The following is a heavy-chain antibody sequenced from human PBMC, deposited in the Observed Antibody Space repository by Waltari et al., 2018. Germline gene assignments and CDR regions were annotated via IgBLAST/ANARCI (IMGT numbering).Heavy chain of an antibody. V-gene: IGHV4-4*02. Sequence: LLQESVPGLVQPSGTLSLICAFCGDCWHYWWSWVRQPPGKGLEWIGQVLGSGRTNYNPSFASRVTFSLDTSTHQFALKMTSATAADTALYYCASDRGRGLYLDTWGQGILVTVSP. CDR1: GDCWHYW. D-gene: IGHD2-15*01. J-gene: IGHJ4*02. CDR2: VLGSGRT. CDR3: ASDRGRGLYLDT.